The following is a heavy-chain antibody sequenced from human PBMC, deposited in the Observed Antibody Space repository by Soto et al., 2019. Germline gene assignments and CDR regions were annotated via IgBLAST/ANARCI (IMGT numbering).Heavy chain of an antibody. J-gene: IGHJ4*02. Sequence: QVQLVQSGAEVKKPGSSVKVSCKASGGTFSSYTISWVRQAPGQGLEWMGRIIPILGIANYAQKFQGRVTITADKSTSTAYMELSSLRSEDTAVYYCASACTNGVGDRGGAYYFDYWGQGTLVTVSS. V-gene: IGHV1-69*02. CDR3: ASACTNGVGDRGGAYYFDY. CDR1: GGTFSSYT. D-gene: IGHD2-8*01. CDR2: IIPILGIA.